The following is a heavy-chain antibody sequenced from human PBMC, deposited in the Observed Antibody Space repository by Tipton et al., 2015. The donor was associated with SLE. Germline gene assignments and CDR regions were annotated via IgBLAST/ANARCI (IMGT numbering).Heavy chain of an antibody. CDR3: ARGEYSSSSGYFDY. J-gene: IGHJ4*02. CDR1: GYTFTGYY. Sequence: QLVQSGAEVKKPGASVKVSCKASGYTFTGYYMHWVRQAPGQGLEWMGWINPSSGGTNYAQKFQGRVTMTRDTSISTAYMELSRLRSDDTAVYYCARGEYSSSSGYFDYWGQGTLVTVSS. D-gene: IGHD6-6*01. CDR2: INPSSGGT. V-gene: IGHV1-2*02.